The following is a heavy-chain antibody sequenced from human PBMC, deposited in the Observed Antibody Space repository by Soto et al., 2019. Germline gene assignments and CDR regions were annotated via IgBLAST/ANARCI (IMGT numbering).Heavy chain of an antibody. Sequence: PSAPLSLTCTVSGGSISNGYQWAWIRKPEGMRLERVASIFHTGTTYYNPSLTSRVTIPVDTSKNQFSLKLTSVTATDLSVYSCEKAVNVSYYQFCGQGTQVTVSS. D-gene: IGHD3-10*01. J-gene: IGHJ4*02. CDR2: IFHTGTT. CDR3: EKAVNVSYYQF. CDR1: GGSISNGYQ. V-gene: IGHV4-38-2*02.